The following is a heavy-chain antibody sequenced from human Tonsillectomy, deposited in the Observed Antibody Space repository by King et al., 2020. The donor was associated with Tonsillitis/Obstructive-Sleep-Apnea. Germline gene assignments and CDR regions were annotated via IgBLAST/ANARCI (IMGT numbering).Heavy chain of an antibody. J-gene: IGHJ6*03. CDR3: AKNYYDSSGPRYFYYYMDV. CDR1: GFTFNTYA. Sequence: VQLVESGGGLVQPGGSLRLSCAASGFTFNTYAMSWVRQAPGKGLEWVSAISSSGGSTYYADSVKGRFTISRDNSKNTLYLQMNSLRAEDTDVYYCAKNYYDSSGPRYFYYYMDVWGRGTTVTVSS. D-gene: IGHD3-22*01. CDR2: ISSSGGST. V-gene: IGHV3-23*04.